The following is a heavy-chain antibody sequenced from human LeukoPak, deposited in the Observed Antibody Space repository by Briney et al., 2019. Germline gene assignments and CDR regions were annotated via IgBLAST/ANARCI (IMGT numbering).Heavy chain of an antibody. CDR1: GFTFSTYW. CDR2: IKPDGSFT. Sequence: PGGSLRLSCATSGFTFSTYWMYWVRQVPGKGLEWVSRIKPDGSFTAHADSVNGRFTISRDNAKNTVFLQMKSLRAEDTAVYYCAKDFMRTFGDPVGYWGQGTLVTVSS. V-gene: IGHV3-74*01. D-gene: IGHD4-17*01. J-gene: IGHJ4*02. CDR3: AKDFMRTFGDPVGY.